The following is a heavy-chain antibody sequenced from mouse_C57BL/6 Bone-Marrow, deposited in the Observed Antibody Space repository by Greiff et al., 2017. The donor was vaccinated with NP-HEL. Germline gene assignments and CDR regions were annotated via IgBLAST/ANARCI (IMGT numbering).Heavy chain of an antibody. CDR1: GYTFTSYW. J-gene: IGHJ4*01. V-gene: IGHV1-59*01. CDR2: IDPSDSYT. Sequence: QVQLQQSGAELVRPGTSVTLSCKASGYTFTSYWMHWVQQRPGQGLEWIGVIDPSDSYTNYNQKFKGKATLTVDTSSRTAYMQLSSLTSEDSAVYYCARGGWLWYYAMDYWGQGTSVTVSS. CDR3: ARGGWLWYYAMDY. D-gene: IGHD2-3*01.